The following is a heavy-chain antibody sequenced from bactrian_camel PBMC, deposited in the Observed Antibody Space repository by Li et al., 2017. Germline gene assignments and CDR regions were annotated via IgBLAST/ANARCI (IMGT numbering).Heavy chain of an antibody. CDR3: AKVNRDEYYFGNWDY. V-gene: IGHV3S31*01. CDR1: GFTFSTYA. J-gene: IGHJ4*01. Sequence: VQLVESGGDLVQPGGSLRLSCAASGFTFSTYAMSWVRQAPGKGLEWVAIDNGHGITYYTDSVKGRFTISRDNAKRTLYLHLSSLKTEDTATYYCAKVNRDEYYFGNWDYWGQGTQVTVS. D-gene: IGHD2*01. CDR2: IDNGHGIT.